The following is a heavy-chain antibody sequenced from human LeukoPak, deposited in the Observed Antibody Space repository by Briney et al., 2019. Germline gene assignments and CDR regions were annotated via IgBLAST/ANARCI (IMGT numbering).Heavy chain of an antibody. Sequence: GGSLRLSCAASGCTFSDYYMSWIRQAPGKGLEWVSYISSSSSYTNYADSVKGRFTISRDNAKNSLYLQMNSLRAEDTAVYYCARVVSGSYTPFDYWGQGTLVTVSS. CDR1: GCTFSDYY. CDR3: ARVVSGSYTPFDY. V-gene: IGHV3-11*03. J-gene: IGHJ4*02. D-gene: IGHD1-26*01. CDR2: ISSSSSYT.